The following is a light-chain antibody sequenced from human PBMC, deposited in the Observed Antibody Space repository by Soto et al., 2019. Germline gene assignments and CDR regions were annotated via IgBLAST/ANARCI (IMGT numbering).Light chain of an antibody. CDR2: AAS. CDR1: QSISSY. Sequence: DIQMTQSPSSLSASVGGRVTITCRASQSISSYLNWYQQKPGKAPKLLIYAASSLQSGVPSRFSGSGSGTDFTLTISSLQPEDFATYYCQQSYSTLYTFGQGTKVDIK. CDR3: QQSYSTLYT. J-gene: IGKJ2*01. V-gene: IGKV1-39*01.